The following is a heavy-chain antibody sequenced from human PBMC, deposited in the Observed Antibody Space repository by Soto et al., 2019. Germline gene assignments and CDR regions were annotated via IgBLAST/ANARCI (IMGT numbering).Heavy chain of an antibody. CDR1: GFTFTSYA. Sequence: QVQLVESGGGVVQPGRSLRLSCAASGFTFTSYAMHWVRQAPGKGLEWVAVISSDGRNKYYADSVKGRFTISRDNSKNTLYLQMNSLRAEDTAVYYCARGGDEWFGELLSWRIDYWGQGTLVTVSS. CDR3: ARGGDEWFGELLSWRIDY. D-gene: IGHD3-10*01. CDR2: ISSDGRNK. J-gene: IGHJ4*02. V-gene: IGHV3-30*04.